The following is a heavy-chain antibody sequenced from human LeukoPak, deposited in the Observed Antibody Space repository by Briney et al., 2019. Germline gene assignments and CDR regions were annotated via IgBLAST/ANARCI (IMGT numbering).Heavy chain of an antibody. CDR3: ARASKNCGGDCYSFDY. V-gene: IGHV1-8*01. CDR1: GNTFTSYD. J-gene: IGHJ4*02. D-gene: IGHD2-21*02. Sequence: GASVKVSCKASGNTFTSYDINWVRQATGQGLEWMGWMNPNSGNTGYVQKFQGRVTMTRNTSITTAYMELSSLRSDDTAVYYCARASKNCGGDCYSFDYWGQGTLVTVSS. CDR2: MNPNSGNT.